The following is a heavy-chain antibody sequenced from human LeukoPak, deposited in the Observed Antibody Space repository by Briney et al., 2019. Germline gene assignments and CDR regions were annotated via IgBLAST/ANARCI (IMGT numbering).Heavy chain of an antibody. J-gene: IGHJ4*02. CDR1: GFTFSTYT. D-gene: IGHD2-2*01. CDR3: ARSRFCTGTSCTTPGDY. CDR2: IGTTGIYK. V-gene: IGHV3-21*01. Sequence: GGSLRLSCAASGFTFSTYTMSWVRQAPGQGLEWVSAIGTTGIYKYYADSVRGRYTISRDNAKGSLYLQMNSLRPDDSAVYYCARSRFCTGTSCTTPGDYWGSGTLVTVSS.